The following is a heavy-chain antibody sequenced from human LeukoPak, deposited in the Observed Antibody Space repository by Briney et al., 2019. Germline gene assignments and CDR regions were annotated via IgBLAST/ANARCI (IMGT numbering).Heavy chain of an antibody. CDR3: ARVLIDSSGWPDAFDI. D-gene: IGHD6-19*01. Sequence: SETLSLTCTVSGGSISSSSYYWGWIRQPPGKGLEWIGSIYYSGSTYYNPSLKSRVTISVDTSKNQFSLKLSSVTAADTAVYYCARVLIDSSGWPDAFDIWGQGTMVTVSS. V-gene: IGHV4-39*07. J-gene: IGHJ3*02. CDR1: GGSISSSSYY. CDR2: IYYSGST.